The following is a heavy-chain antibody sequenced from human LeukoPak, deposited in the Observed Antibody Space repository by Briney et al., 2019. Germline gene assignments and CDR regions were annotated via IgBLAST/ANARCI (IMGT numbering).Heavy chain of an antibody. J-gene: IGHJ4*02. CDR3: ARGIVVVPAAMWY. CDR2: INPNSGGT. Sequence: ASVKVSCKASGYIFTGYYMHWVRQAPGQGLEWMGWINPNSGGTNYAQKFQGRVTMTRDTSISTAYMELSRLRSDDTAVYYCARGIVVVPAAMWYWGQGTLVTVSS. D-gene: IGHD2-2*01. CDR1: GYIFTGYY. V-gene: IGHV1-2*02.